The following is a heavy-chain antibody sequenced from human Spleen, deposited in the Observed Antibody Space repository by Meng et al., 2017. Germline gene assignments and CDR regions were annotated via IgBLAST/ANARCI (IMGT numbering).Heavy chain of an antibody. V-gene: IGHV1-18*01. CDR3: ARGTPGRSYSDY. D-gene: IGHD3-10*01. CDR2: ISTYDRNT. J-gene: IGHJ4*02. Sequence: QGQLVQSGAEVRMPGASVKVSCKASGYTFTSYGFSWVRQAPGQGLEWMGWISTYDRNTNYAQKVQGRVTMATDTSTSTVYMELRSLRSDDTAVYYCARGTPGRSYSDYWGQGTLVTVSS. CDR1: GYTFTSYG.